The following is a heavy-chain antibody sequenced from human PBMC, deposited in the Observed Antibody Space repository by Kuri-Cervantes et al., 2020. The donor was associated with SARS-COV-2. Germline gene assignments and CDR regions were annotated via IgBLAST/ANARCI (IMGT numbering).Heavy chain of an antibody. CDR1: GGSISSGGYY. CDR3: ARETSTYSSSIDY. Sequence: SETLALTCTVSGGSISSGGYYWSWIRQPPGKGLEWIGYIYHSGSTYYNPSLKSRVTISGDRSKNQFSLKLSSGTAADTAVYYCARETSTYSSSIDYWGPGTLVTVSS. CDR2: IYHSGST. D-gene: IGHD6-6*01. J-gene: IGHJ4*02. V-gene: IGHV4-30-2*01.